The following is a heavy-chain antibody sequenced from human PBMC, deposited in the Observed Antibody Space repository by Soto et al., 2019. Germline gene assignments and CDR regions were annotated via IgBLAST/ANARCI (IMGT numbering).Heavy chain of an antibody. CDR1: GGTSRSYA. V-gene: IGHV1-69*13. CDR3: ARDDPSPYGDYRDYYYYGMDV. Sequence: SVKVSCKASGGTSRSYATSWVRQAPGQGLEWMGGIIPIFGTANYAQKFQGRVTITADESTSTAYMELSSLRSEDTAVYYCARDDPSPYGDYRDYYYYGMDVWGQGTTVTVSS. CDR2: IIPIFGTA. J-gene: IGHJ6*02. D-gene: IGHD4-17*01.